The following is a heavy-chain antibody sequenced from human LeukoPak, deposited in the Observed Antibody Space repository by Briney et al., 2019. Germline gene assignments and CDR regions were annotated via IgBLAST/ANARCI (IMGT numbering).Heavy chain of an antibody. CDR2: IYSGGST. D-gene: IGHD3-22*01. J-gene: IGHJ6*02. V-gene: IGHV3-66*04. Sequence: TGGSLRLSCAASGFTVSSNYMSWVRQAPGKGLEWVSVIYSGGSTYYADSVKGRFTTSRDNSKNTLYLQMNSLRAEDTAVYYCARQIVVDYHSGMDVWGQGTTVTVPS. CDR1: GFTVSSNY. CDR3: ARQIVVDYHSGMDV.